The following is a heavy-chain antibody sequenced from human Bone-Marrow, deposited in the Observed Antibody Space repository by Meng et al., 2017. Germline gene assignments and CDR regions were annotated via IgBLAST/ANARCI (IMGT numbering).Heavy chain of an antibody. CDR1: GYTFTGYY. CDR2: INPNSGGT. CDR3: ARDLESGSYYNFQH. D-gene: IGHD1-26*01. J-gene: IGHJ1*01. V-gene: IGHV1-2*02. Sequence: QVQLVQSGAEVKKPGASVKVSCKASGYTFTGYYMHWVRQAPGQGLEWMGWINPNSGGTNYAQKFQGRVTMTRDESTSTAYMELSSLRSEDTAVYYCARDLESGSYYNFQHWGQGTLVTVSS.